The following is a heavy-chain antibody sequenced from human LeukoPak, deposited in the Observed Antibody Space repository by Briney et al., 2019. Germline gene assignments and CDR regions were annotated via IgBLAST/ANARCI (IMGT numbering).Heavy chain of an antibody. J-gene: IGHJ3*02. CDR3: ARDSGSYPAGTFDI. D-gene: IGHD1-26*01. Sequence: PGGSLRLSCAASGFTFSSYSMNWVRQAPGKGLEWVSSISSGSYIYYADSVKGRFTISRDNAKNSLYLQMNSLRAEDTAVYYCARDSGSYPAGTFDIWGQGTMVTVSS. CDR2: ISSGSYI. CDR1: GFTFSSYS. V-gene: IGHV3-21*01.